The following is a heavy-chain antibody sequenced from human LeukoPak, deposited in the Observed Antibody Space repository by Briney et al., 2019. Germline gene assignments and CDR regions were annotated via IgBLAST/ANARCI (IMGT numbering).Heavy chain of an antibody. V-gene: IGHV1-69*13. J-gene: IGHJ6*03. CDR1: GGTFSSYA. CDR3: ARADSGYDNYYYYYMDV. Sequence: SVKVSCKASGGTFSSYAISWVRQAPGQGLEWMGGIIPIFGTANYAQKLQGRVTITADESTSTAYMELSSLRSEDTAVYYCARADSGYDNYYYYYMDVWGKGTTVTVSS. D-gene: IGHD5-12*01. CDR2: IIPIFGTA.